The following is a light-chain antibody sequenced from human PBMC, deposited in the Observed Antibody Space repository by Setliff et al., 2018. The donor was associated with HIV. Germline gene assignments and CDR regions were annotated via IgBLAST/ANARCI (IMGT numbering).Light chain of an antibody. J-gene: IGKJ1*01. CDR3: QQYYNWPRT. Sequence: EVVMTQSPAIMSGSPGQRATLSCRTSQSVGRDLAWYQQRPGQAPRLLIYGASTRATGIPSRFSAGGSTTDFTLTISSLESEDFAIYYCQQYYNWPRTFGQGTKVDIK. CDR2: GAS. CDR1: QSVGRD. V-gene: IGKV3D-15*01.